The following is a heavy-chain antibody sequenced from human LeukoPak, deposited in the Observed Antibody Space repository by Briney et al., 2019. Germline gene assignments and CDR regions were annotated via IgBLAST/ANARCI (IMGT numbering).Heavy chain of an antibody. J-gene: IGHJ6*02. CDR1: GYTFTGHY. V-gene: IGHV1-2*02. CDR2: INPNSGGT. Sequence: ASVKVSCKASGYTFTGHYMHWVRQAPGQGLEWMGWINPNSGGTNYAQKFQGRVSMTGDTSISTSYMELSRLSSDDTAVYYCARAQRIQLSTYYYYGMDVWGQGTTVTVSS. D-gene: IGHD5-18*01. CDR3: ARAQRIQLSTYYYYGMDV.